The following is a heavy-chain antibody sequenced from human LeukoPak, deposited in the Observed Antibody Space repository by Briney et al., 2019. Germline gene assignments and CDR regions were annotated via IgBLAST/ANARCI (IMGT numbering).Heavy chain of an antibody. Sequence: SETLSLTCTVSGGSISSNSYFWGWIRQPPGKGLEWIGRIYTSGSTNYNPSLKSRVTMSVDTSKNQFSLKLSSVTAADTAVYYCARDRYYYDSSGYYYFDYWGQGTLVTVSS. D-gene: IGHD3-22*01. CDR3: ARDRYYYDSSGYYYFDY. V-gene: IGHV4-39*07. CDR1: GGSISSNSYF. CDR2: IYTSGST. J-gene: IGHJ4*02.